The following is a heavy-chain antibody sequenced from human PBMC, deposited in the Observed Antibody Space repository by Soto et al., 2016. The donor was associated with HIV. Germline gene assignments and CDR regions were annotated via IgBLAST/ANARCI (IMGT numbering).Heavy chain of an antibody. CDR1: GFTFSSYS. V-gene: IGHV3-21*01. Sequence: VQLVESGGGLVKPGGSLRLSCAASGFTFSSYSMNWVRQAPGKGLEWVSSISSSSSYIYYADSVKGRFTISRDNAKNSLYLQMNSLRAEDTAVYYCARDRITGYSSGWYRGYWYFDLWGRGTLVTVSS. J-gene: IGHJ2*01. CDR3: ARDRITGYSSGWYRGYWYFDL. CDR2: ISSSSSYI. D-gene: IGHD6-19*01.